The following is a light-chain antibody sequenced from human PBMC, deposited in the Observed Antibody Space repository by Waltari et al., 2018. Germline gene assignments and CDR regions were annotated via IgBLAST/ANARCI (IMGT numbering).Light chain of an antibody. CDR1: RSNIGSNT. CDR3: AAWDDSLKGPL. Sequence: QSVLTQAPSASGTPGQRVTISCSGSRSNIGSNTVNWYQQVPGTAPKLLIYADNQRPSGVPGRFSGSRSGTSASLAISGLQSEDEADYYCAAWDDSLKGPLFGGGTKLTVL. V-gene: IGLV1-44*01. CDR2: ADN. J-gene: IGLJ2*01.